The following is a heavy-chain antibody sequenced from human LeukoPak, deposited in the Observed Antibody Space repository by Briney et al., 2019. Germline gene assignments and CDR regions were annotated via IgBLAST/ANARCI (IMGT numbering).Heavy chain of an antibody. D-gene: IGHD3-10*01. CDR3: TGGGLVRGSLHFFDP. CDR2: IYYRSKWYS. CDR1: GDSVSGGSAG. V-gene: IGHV6-1*01. Sequence: SQTLSLTCAISGDSVSGGSAGWNWIRQSPSRGLEWLGRIYYRSKWYSDYAISVKSRITINPDTSRNQSSLQLNSVTHDDTAVYYCTGGGLVRGSLHFFDPWGQGTLVTVSS. J-gene: IGHJ5*02.